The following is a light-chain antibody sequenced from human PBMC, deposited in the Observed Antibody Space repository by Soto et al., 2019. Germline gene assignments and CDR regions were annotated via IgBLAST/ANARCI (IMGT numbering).Light chain of an antibody. CDR2: HAS. V-gene: IGKV4-1*01. CDR3: QQYNTFPLT. J-gene: IGKJ4*01. CDR1: QSVLYSSNTKNC. Sequence: DIVMTQSPDSLAVSLGERATINCKSSQSVLYSSNTKNCLAWYQQKPGQPPKLLIYHASSLGIGVPSRFSGSGSGTEFTLTINSLQPDDSATYYCQQYNTFPLTFGGGTKVEI.